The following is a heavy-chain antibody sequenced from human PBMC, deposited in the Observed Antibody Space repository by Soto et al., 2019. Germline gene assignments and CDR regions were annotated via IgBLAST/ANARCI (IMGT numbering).Heavy chain of an antibody. CDR2: VFVSGNT. Sequence: QVHLQESGPGLVRTSETLSLTCSVSGGSISTYSWSWIRQPAGKGLEWIGRVFVSGNTIYNPSLQSRVSMSLDTSKRQFSLRLTSVTAADTAVYYCEAWSSYYTVDVWGQGTTVTVSS. CDR1: GGSISTYS. CDR3: EAWSSYYTVDV. V-gene: IGHV4-4*07. D-gene: IGHD3-3*01. J-gene: IGHJ6*02.